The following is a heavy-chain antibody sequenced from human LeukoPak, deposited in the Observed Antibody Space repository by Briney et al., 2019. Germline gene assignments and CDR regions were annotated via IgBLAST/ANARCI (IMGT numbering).Heavy chain of an antibody. CDR2: VDPNIGGT. CDR1: GYTFTDYY. Sequence: ASAKVSCKASGYTFTDYYIHSVRQAPGQGLEWMGWVDPNIGGTNYPQRFQGRVTMTRDTSINTAYLDLSRLRSDVTAVYYCARGGGGDDAFDIWGQGTMVTVSS. V-gene: IGHV1-2*02. CDR3: ARGGGGDDAFDI. D-gene: IGHD4-23*01. J-gene: IGHJ3*02.